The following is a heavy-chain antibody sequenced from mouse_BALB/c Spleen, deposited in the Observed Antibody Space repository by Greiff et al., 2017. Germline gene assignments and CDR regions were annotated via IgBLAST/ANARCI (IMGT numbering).Heavy chain of an antibody. J-gene: IGHJ3*01. V-gene: IGHV1-80*01. CDR1: GYAFSSYW. CDR2: IYPGDGDT. D-gene: IGHD2-4*01. CDR3: ARSPYDYGAY. Sequence: VQLQQSGAELVRPGSSVKISCKASGYAFSSYWMNWVKQRPGQGLEWIGQIYPGDGDTNYNGKFKGKATLTADKSSSTAYMQLSSLTSEDSAVYFCARSPYDYGAYWGQGTLVTVSA.